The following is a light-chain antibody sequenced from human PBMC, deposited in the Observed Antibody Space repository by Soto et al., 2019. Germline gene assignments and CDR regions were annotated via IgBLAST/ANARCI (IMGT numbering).Light chain of an antibody. CDR1: QDVGRF. J-gene: IGKJ1*01. CDR2: AAS. CDR3: KQLNVYPRT. Sequence: DIQLTQSPSFLSASVGDRVTITCRASQDVGRFLVWYQQKPGKAPKLLMYAASILQSGVPSRFSGSGSGTEFTLTISSLQPEDFATYYCKQLNVYPRTFGQGTKVEIK. V-gene: IGKV1-9*01.